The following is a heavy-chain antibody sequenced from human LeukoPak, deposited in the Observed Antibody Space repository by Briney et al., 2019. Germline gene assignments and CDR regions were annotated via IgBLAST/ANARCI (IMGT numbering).Heavy chain of an antibody. CDR3: ARDQGSDSYSSSWYYYYYMDV. D-gene: IGHD6-13*01. CDR2: IKQDGSEK. Sequence: TGGSLRLSCAASGFTFSTYRMSWVRQAPGKGLEWVANIKQDGSEKHYVDSVKGRFTISRDNAKNSLYLQMSSLRAEDTAVYYCARDQGSDSYSSSWYYYYYMDVWGKGTTVTVSS. V-gene: IGHV3-7*01. CDR1: GFTFSTYR. J-gene: IGHJ6*03.